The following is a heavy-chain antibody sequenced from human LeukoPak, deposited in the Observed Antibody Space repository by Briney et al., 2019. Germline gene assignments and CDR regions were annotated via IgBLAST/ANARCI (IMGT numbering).Heavy chain of an antibody. CDR1: AYSFTSYW. V-gene: IGHV5-51*01. CDR3: ARLDRLDFDGLGY. D-gene: IGHD3-9*01. J-gene: IGHJ4*02. Sequence: GEALKIACPGSAYSFTSYWIGWLRQMPVKGLEWMGIIYPGDSDTRYSPSFQGQVTISADKSISTAYLQWSSLKASDTAMYYCARLDRLDFDGLGYWGQGTPVTVSS. CDR2: IYPGDSDT.